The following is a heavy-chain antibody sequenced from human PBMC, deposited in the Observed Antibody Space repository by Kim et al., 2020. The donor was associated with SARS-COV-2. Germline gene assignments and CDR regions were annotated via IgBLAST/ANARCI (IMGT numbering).Heavy chain of an antibody. Sequence: GGTDHNPSLKSRVNISVDTSKNQFSLRLSSVTAADTAVYYCARQYYGMDVWGQGTTVTVSS. J-gene: IGHJ6*02. CDR2: GGT. V-gene: IGHV4-39*01. CDR3: ARQYYGMDV.